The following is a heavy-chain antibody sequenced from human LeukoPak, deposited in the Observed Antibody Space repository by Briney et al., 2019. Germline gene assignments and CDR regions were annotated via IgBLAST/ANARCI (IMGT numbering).Heavy chain of an antibody. V-gene: IGHV1-24*01. CDR3: ATDLGDGWWRDY. D-gene: IGHD2-15*01. CDR1: GYTLTELS. CDR2: FDPEDGET. Sequence: ASVKVSCKVSGYTLTELSMHWVRQAPGKGLEWMGGFDPEDGETIYAQKFQGRVTMTEDTSTDTAYMELSSLRSEDTAVYYCATDLGDGWWRDYWGQGTLVTVSS. J-gene: IGHJ4*02.